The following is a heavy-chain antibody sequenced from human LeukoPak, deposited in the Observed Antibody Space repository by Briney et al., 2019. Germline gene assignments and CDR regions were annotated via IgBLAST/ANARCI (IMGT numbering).Heavy chain of an antibody. D-gene: IGHD3-10*01. V-gene: IGHV2-26*01. CDR2: IFSNDEK. Sequence: SGPTLVNPTETLTLTCTVSGFSLSNARMGVSWIRQPPGKALEWLAHIFSNDEKSYSTSLKSRLTISKGTSKSQVVLTMTNMDPVDTATYYCARILWFGELSAFDIWGQGTMVTVSS. J-gene: IGHJ3*02. CDR1: GFSLSNARMG. CDR3: ARILWFGELSAFDI.